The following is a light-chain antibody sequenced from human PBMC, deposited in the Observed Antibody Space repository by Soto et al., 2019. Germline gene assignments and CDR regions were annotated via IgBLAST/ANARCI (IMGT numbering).Light chain of an antibody. J-gene: IGLJ2*01. CDR1: SSDVGGYDY. CDR3: TSYRSSSTPVV. CDR2: EVG. V-gene: IGLV2-14*01. Sequence: QSALTQPASVSGSPGQSITISCTGTSSDVGGYDYVSWYQQHPGKAPKVLIYEVGNRPSGVSNRFSGSKSGNTASLTTSGLQAEDEADYYCTSYRSSSTPVVFGGGTQMTVL.